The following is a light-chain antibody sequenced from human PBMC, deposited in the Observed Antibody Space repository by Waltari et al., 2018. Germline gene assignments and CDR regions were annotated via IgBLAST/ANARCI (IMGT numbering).Light chain of an antibody. J-gene: IGLJ3*02. CDR2: RNN. CDR3: AAWDDSLSGRV. V-gene: IGLV1-47*01. Sequence: QSVLTQPPSASGTPGQRVTISCSGSRSNIGSNYVYWYQQLPGTAPKLTIYRNNQRTSGVPDRFSGSKSGTSASLAISGLRSEDEADYYCAAWDDSLSGRVFGGGTKVTVL. CDR1: RSNIGSNY.